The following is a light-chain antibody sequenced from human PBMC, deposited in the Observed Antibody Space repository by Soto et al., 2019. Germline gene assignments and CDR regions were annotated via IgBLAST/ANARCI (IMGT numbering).Light chain of an antibody. CDR2: EGS. CDR1: SSDVGSYNL. V-gene: IGLV2-23*03. J-gene: IGLJ3*02. Sequence: QSVLTQPASVSGSPGQSITISCTGTSSDVGSYNLVSWYQQHPGKAPKLMIYEGSKRPSGVSNRFSGSKSGNTASLTISGLQAEDEADYYCCSSAGSSTFLWVFGGGTKLTFL. CDR3: CSSAGSSTFLWV.